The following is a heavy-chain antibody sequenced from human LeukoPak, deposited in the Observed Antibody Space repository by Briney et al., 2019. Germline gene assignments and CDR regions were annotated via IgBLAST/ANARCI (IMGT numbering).Heavy chain of an antibody. J-gene: IGHJ4*02. CDR1: GFIVSSSY. V-gene: IGHV3-53*01. Sequence: PGGSLRLSCAASGFIVSSSYMGWVRPAPGKGLEWVSYIYSDGRTFYADSVKGRFTTSRDSSKNTLYFQMNSLRAEDTAVYYCARAFDHHFDYWGQGTLVTVSS. CDR3: ARAFDHHFDY. CDR2: IYSDGRT. D-gene: IGHD3-16*01.